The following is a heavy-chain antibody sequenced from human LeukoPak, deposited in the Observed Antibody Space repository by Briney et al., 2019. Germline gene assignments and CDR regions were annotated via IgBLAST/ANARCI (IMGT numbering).Heavy chain of an antibody. Sequence: PSETLSLTCSVSGGSIISDSYYWNWIRQPAGKGLEWIGRMYTSGTTNYNPSLRSRVTISVDTSKNQFSLKLSSVTAADTAVYYCAISVVVAAGDYHYYGMDVWGQGTTVTVSS. D-gene: IGHD2-15*01. CDR1: GGSIISDSYY. V-gene: IGHV4-61*02. CDR2: MYTSGTT. CDR3: AISVVVAAGDYHYYGMDV. J-gene: IGHJ6*02.